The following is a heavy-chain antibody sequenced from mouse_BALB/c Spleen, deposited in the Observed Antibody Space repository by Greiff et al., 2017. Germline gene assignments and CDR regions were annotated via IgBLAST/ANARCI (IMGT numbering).Heavy chain of an antibody. CDR3: ARADYDGYYHFAY. CDR1: GFTFSDYG. J-gene: IGHJ3*01. Sequence: EVMLVESGGGLVQPGGSRKLSCAASGFTFSDYGMAWVRQAPGKGPEWVAFISNLAYSIYYADTVTGRFTISRENAKNTLYLEMSSLRSEDTAMYYCARADYDGYYHFAYWGQGTLVTVSA. V-gene: IGHV5-15*02. CDR2: ISNLAYSI. D-gene: IGHD2-3*01.